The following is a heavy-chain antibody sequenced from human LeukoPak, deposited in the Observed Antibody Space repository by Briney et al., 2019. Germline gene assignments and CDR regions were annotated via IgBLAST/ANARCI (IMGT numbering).Heavy chain of an antibody. Sequence: PGGSLRLSCAASGFTFSSYEMNWVRQAPGKGLEWVAVISYDGSNKYYADSVKGRFSISRDNSKNTLYLQMNSLRAEDTAVYYCARDHSGRFDPWGQGTLVTVSS. V-gene: IGHV3-30-3*01. J-gene: IGHJ5*02. CDR3: ARDHSGRFDP. CDR2: ISYDGSNK. D-gene: IGHD6-25*01. CDR1: GFTFSSYE.